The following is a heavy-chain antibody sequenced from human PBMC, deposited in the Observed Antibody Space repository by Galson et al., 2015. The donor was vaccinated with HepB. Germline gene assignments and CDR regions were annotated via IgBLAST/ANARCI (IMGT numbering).Heavy chain of an antibody. D-gene: IGHD1-1*01. CDR2: MNPSGGSA. CDR3: ARAYNWNDPVDF. V-gene: IGHV1-46*03. J-gene: IGHJ4*02. CDR1: GYIFTNYF. Sequence: SVKVSCKASGYIFTNYFMHWVRQAPGQGLEWMGIMNPSGGSADFAQKFQGRVTMTRDTSTSTVYMELRSLKSEDTAVYYCARAYNWNDPVDFWGQGTLVTVSS.